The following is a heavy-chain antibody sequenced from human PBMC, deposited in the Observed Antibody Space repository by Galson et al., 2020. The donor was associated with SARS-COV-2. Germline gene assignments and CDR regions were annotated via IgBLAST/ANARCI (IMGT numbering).Heavy chain of an antibody. J-gene: IGHJ4*02. CDR2: IYSSGNT. CDR3: ARGVAY. V-gene: IGHV4-61*02. Sequence: SQPLSLTCRVPGDSINKGSYFCNWNRQPAGNGLEWIGRIYSSGNTNYNPSLKSRVTISMDTSKNQFSLNLNSVTAADTAISYCARGVAYWGQGTLVTVSS. CDR1: GDSINKGSYF. D-gene: IGHD3-10*01.